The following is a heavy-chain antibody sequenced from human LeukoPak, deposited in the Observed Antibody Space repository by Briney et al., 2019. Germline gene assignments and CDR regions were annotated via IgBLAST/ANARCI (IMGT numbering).Heavy chain of an antibody. CDR1: GVSISSSNSY. J-gene: IGHJ4*02. CDR2: IYHSGST. V-gene: IGHV4-39*07. D-gene: IGHD3-22*01. CDR3: ASPCDSSGYYYY. Sequence: SETLSLTCTVSGVSISSSNSYWGWIRQPPGKGLEWIGSIYHSGSTYYNPSLKSRVTISVDTSKNQFSLKLSSVTAADTAVYYCASPCDSSGYYYYWGQGTLVTVSS.